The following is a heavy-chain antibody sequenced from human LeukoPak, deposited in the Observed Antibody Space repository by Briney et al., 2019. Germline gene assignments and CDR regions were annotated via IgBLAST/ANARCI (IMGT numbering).Heavy chain of an antibody. J-gene: IGHJ4*02. V-gene: IGHV1-2*02. CDR1: GYTFSAYY. CDR3: ARAYGSGSSYHPDH. D-gene: IGHD3-10*01. Sequence: ASVRVSCKASGYTFSAYYMHWVRQAPGQGLEWMGWINPNSGGTNSSQKFQDRVTLTRDTSITTAYMELSSLRSDDTAVYYCARAYGSGSSYHPDHWGQGTLVTVSS. CDR2: INPNSGGT.